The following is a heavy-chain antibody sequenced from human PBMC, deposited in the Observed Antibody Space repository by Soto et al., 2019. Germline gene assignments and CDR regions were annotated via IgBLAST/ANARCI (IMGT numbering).Heavy chain of an antibody. CDR2: IYYSGST. CDR1: GCSISSSSYY. V-gene: IGHV4-39*01. Sequence: SETLSLTCTVSGCSISSSSYYWGWSRQPPGKGLEWIGSIYYSGSTYYNPSLKSRVTISVDTSKNQFSLKLSSVTAADTAVYYCARQDTMVRGFPQPFDYWGQGTLVTVSS. J-gene: IGHJ4*02. CDR3: ARQDTMVRGFPQPFDY. D-gene: IGHD3-10*01.